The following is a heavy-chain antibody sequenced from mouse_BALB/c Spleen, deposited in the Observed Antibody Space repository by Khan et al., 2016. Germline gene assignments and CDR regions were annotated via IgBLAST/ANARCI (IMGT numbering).Heavy chain of an antibody. D-gene: IGHD4-1*01. V-gene: IGHV3-6*02. Sequence: EVQLQESGPGLVKPSQSLSLTYSVTGYSITSGYYWNWIRQFPGNKLEWMGYISYDGTNYYNPSLKNRISITRDTSKNHFFLTLNSVTSEDTATYYCSRDGVTGTFAYWGQGTLVTVSA. J-gene: IGHJ3*01. CDR3: SRDGVTGTFAY. CDR2: ISYDGTN. CDR1: GYSITSGYY.